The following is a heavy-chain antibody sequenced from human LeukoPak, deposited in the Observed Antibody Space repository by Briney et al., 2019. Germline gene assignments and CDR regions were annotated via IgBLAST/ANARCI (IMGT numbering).Heavy chain of an antibody. CDR1: GGSISSSTYY. V-gene: IGHV4-39*07. CDR2: IYYRGST. D-gene: IGHD4-17*01. Sequence: SETLSLTCTVSGGSISSSTYYWGWIRQPPGRGLEWIGTIYYRGSTYYNPSLKSRVTISVDTSKNQFSLKLSSVTAADTAVYYCARGAVTTYSYGMDVWGQGTTVTVSS. CDR3: ARGAVTTYSYGMDV. J-gene: IGHJ6*02.